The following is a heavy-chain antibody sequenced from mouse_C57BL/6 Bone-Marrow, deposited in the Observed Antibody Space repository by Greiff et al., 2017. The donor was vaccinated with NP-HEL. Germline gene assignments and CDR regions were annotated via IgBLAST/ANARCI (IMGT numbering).Heavy chain of an antibody. V-gene: IGHV1-82*01. CDR3: ARRGNGGTFAY. Sequence: QVQLKESGPELVKPGASVKISCKASGYAFSSSWMNWVKQRPGKGLEWIGRIYPGDGDTNYNGKFKGKATLTAGKSSSTAYMQLSSLTSEDSAVYFCARRGNGGTFAYWGQGTLVTVSA. CDR2: IYPGDGDT. CDR1: GYAFSSSW. J-gene: IGHJ3*01. D-gene: IGHD2-1*01.